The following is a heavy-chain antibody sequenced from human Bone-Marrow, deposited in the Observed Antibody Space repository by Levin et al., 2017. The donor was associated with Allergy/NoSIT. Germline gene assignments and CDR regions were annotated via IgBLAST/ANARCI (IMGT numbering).Heavy chain of an antibody. CDR1: GYTFSNYY. V-gene: IGHV1-2*03. D-gene: IGHD5-18*01. J-gene: IGHJ6*02. CDR3: ARKGYSFYYFYGMEV. Sequence: LGASVKVSCKASGYTFSNYYVHWVRQAPGQGLEWIGWINFNSGGTNYPEKFQGRVTMTRDTSISTAYMELTSLRSDDTALYYCARKGYSFYYFYGMEVWGQGTTVTVSS. CDR2: INFNSGGT.